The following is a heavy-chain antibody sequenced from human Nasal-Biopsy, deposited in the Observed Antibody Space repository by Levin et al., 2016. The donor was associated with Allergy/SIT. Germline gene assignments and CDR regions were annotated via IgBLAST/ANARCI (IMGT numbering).Heavy chain of an antibody. CDR3: ARVEGPPGSASWPYYLQYGMDV. D-gene: IGHD3-10*01. V-gene: IGHV4-39*02. CDR1: GSIRNPDYY. CDR2: VFYSGTT. J-gene: IGHJ6*01. Sequence: SEILSLTCRVSGSIRNPDYYWGWIRQSPQKGLERLGIVFYSGTTYYNPSLKNRLAISVDTSRNQFSLSVRSVTAADTAVYYCARVEGPPGSASWPYYLQYGMDVWGQGTPVTVSS.